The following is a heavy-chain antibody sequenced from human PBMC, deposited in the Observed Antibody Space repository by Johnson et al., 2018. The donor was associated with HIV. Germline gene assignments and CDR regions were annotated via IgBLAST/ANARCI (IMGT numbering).Heavy chain of an antibody. CDR1: GFTFSSYA. CDR3: AKESGKRWLHPRDAFDI. D-gene: IGHD5-24*01. J-gene: IGHJ3*02. Sequence: VLLVESGGGVVQPGRSLRLSCAASGFTFSSYAMHWVRQAPGKGLEWVAVISYDGSNKYYADSVKGRFTISRDNSKNTLYLRMNSLRAEDTAVYLCAKESGKRWLHPRDAFDIWGQGTMVTVSS. CDR2: ISYDGSNK. V-gene: IGHV3-30*04.